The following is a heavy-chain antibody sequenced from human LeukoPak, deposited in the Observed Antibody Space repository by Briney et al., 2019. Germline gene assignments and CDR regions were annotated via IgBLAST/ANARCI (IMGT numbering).Heavy chain of an antibody. V-gene: IGHV3-21*01. CDR1: GFTFSSYI. CDR2: ISSSSSYI. CDR3: ARGLAVAGAIIDY. D-gene: IGHD6-19*01. J-gene: IGHJ4*02. Sequence: PGGSLRLSCAASGFTFSSYIMNWVRQAPGKGLEWVSSISSSSSYIYYADSVKGRFTISRDNAKNSLYLQMNSLRAEDTAVYYCARGLAVAGAIIDYWGQGTLVTVSS.